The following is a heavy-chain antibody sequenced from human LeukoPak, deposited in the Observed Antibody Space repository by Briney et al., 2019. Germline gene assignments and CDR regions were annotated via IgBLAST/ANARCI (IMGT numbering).Heavy chain of an antibody. CDR2: INHSGST. J-gene: IGHJ4*02. CDR1: GGSFSGYY. D-gene: IGHD1-26*01. V-gene: IGHV4-34*01. CDR3: ARAGGATPCDY. Sequence: NTSETLSLTCAVYGGSFSGYYWSWIRQPPGKGLEWIGEINHSGSTNYNPSLKSRVTTSVDTSKNQFSLRLSSVTAADTAVYYCARAGGATPCDYWGQGTLVTVSS.